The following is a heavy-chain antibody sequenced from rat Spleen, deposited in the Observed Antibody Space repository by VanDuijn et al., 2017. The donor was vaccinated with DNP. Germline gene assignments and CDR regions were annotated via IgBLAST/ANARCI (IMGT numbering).Heavy chain of an antibody. J-gene: IGHJ4*01. D-gene: IGHD1-1*01. Sequence: QVQLKESGPGLVQPSQTLSLTCTVSGFSLTSYTVSWVRQPPGKGLEWIAAMSSGGSTYYNSALKSRRSISMDTSKRQVFLKMNRLQTEDTSMYLCARSVYPNAMDAWGQGTSVTVSS. CDR2: MSSGGST. CDR3: ARSVYPNAMDA. CDR1: GFSLTSYT. V-gene: IGHV2-6*01.